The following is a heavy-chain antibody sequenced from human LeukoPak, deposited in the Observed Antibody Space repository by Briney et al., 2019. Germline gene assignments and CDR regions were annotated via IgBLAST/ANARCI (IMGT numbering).Heavy chain of an antibody. Sequence: SETLSLTCTVSGGSISSSSYYWGWIRQPPGKGLEWIGSIYYSGSTYYNPSLKSRVTISVDTSKNQFSLKLSSVTAADTAVYYCARRGFYVFGGGYDYYFDYWGQGPLVPVSS. CDR2: IYYSGST. D-gene: IGHD3-3*01. CDR3: ARRGFYVFGGGYDYYFDY. V-gene: IGHV4-39*01. J-gene: IGHJ4*02. CDR1: GGSISSSSYY.